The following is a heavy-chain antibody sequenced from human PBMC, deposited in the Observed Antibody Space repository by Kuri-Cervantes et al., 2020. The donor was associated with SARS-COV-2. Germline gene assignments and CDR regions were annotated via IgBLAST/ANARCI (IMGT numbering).Heavy chain of an antibody. J-gene: IGHJ4*02. CDR1: GDSFSSYS. V-gene: IGHV1-69*13. CDR2: IIPMFGTA. Sequence: SVNVSCKASGDSFSSYSFNWVRQAPGQGLEWMGGIIPMFGTADYAQKFQGKVTVTADESTSTVYMELTSLRSDDTAVYYCARFERYYDSSGPPDYWGQGTLVTVSS. CDR3: ARFERYYDSSGPPDY. D-gene: IGHD3-22*01.